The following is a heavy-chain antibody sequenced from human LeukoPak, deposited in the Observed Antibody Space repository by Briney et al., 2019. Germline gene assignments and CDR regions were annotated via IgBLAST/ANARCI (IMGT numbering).Heavy chain of an antibody. D-gene: IGHD1-26*01. V-gene: IGHV1-18*01. CDR1: GYTFTSYG. CDR3: ARDVGWEPRMDAFDI. J-gene: IGHJ3*02. Sequence: ASVKVSCKASGYTFTSYGIGWVRQAPGQGLEWMGWISAYNGNTNYAQKLQGRVTMTTDTSTSTAYMELRSLRSDDTAVYYCARDVGWEPRMDAFDIWGQGTMVTVSS. CDR2: ISAYNGNT.